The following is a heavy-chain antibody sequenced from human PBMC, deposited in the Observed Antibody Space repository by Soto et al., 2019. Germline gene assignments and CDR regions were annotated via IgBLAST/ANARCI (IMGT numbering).Heavy chain of an antibody. Sequence: LRLSFAASGXTFSSYGMHWVRQAPGKGLEWVAIISNDGTNKYYADSVKGRFTISRDNSKNTLYLQMNSLRAEDTAVYYCPKLYYDSSGYFYKALDYWGQGTLVTVSS. V-gene: IGHV3-30*18. D-gene: IGHD3-22*01. J-gene: IGHJ4*02. CDR1: GXTFSSYG. CDR3: PKLYYDSSGYFYKALDY. CDR2: ISNDGTNK.